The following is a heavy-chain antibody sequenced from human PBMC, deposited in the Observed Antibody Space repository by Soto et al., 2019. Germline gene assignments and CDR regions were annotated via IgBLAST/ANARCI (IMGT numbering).Heavy chain of an antibody. D-gene: IGHD3-3*01. CDR3: ARTYWSGWGRRLFDS. CDR2: IYYSGHT. J-gene: IGHJ4*02. CDR1: ICSITSGDNC. V-gene: IGHV4-30-4*01. Sequence: SETLSLTCTVSICSITSGDNCWRWIRQPPGKGLEWIGYIYYSGHTYYNPSLKSRLTISVDTSKNQFSLKLSSVTAADTAVYYCARTYWSGWGRRLFDSWAQGALVTVS.